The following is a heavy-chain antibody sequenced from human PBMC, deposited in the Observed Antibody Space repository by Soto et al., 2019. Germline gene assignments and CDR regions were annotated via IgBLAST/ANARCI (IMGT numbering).Heavy chain of an antibody. CDR2: IIPIFGTA. CDR3: ARDNSNYVFNGMDV. CDR1: GGTFSSYA. V-gene: IGHV1-69*01. Sequence: QVQLVQSGAEVKKSGSSVKVSCKASGGTFSSYAISWVRQAPGQGLEWMGGIIPIFGTANYAQKFQGRVTITADESTSTAYMELSSLRSEDTAVYYCARDNSNYVFNGMDVWGQGTTVTVSS. J-gene: IGHJ6*02. D-gene: IGHD4-4*01.